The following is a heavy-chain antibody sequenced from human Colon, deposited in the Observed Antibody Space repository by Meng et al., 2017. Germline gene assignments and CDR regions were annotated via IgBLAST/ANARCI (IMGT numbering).Heavy chain of an antibody. CDR3: ARGWGYCSSTSCYFLDY. Sequence: QVPLQESGPGLVKPPGPLSLTCAVSGGSISSSNWWSWVRQPPGKGLEWIGEIYHSGSTNYNPSLKSRVTISVDTSKNQFSLKLSSVTAADTAVYYCARGWGYCSSTSCYFLDYWGQGTLVTVSS. CDR2: IYHSGST. D-gene: IGHD2-2*01. CDR1: GGSISSSNW. J-gene: IGHJ4*02. V-gene: IGHV4-4*03.